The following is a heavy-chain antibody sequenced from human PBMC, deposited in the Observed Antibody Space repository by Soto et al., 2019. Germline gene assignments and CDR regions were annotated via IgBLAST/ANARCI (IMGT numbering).Heavy chain of an antibody. CDR2: MNPNSGNT. V-gene: IGHV1-8*01. CDR1: GYTFTSYD. J-gene: IGHJ6*03. Sequence: ASVKVSCKASGYTFTSYDINWVRQATGQGLEWMGWMNPNSGNTGYAQKFQGRVTMTRNTSISTAYMEMSSLRSEDTAVYYCARGRKGYYYYYMDVWGKGTTVTSP. CDR3: ARGRKGYYYYYMDV.